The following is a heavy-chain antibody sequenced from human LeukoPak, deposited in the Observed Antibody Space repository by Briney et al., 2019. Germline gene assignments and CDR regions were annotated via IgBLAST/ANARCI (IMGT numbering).Heavy chain of an antibody. Sequence: PSETLSLTCSVSGGSISNYFWTWIRQPPRKGLEWIGYIYSSESTYYNPSLKSRVTISVDTSKHRFSLKLSTVTAADTAVYYCARRPTGDPKFDYWGQGTLVTVSS. CDR1: GGSISNYF. J-gene: IGHJ4*02. V-gene: IGHV4-59*08. D-gene: IGHD7-27*01. CDR3: ARRPTGDPKFDY. CDR2: IYSSEST.